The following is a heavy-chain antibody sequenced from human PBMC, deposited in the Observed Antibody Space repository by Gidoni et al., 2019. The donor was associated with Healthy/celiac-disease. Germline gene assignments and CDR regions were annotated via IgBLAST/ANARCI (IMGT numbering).Heavy chain of an antibody. CDR3: ARDALYCSSTSCYETTGWFDP. D-gene: IGHD2-2*01. CDR2: IYHSGST. V-gene: IGHV4-4*02. Sequence: QVQLQESGPGLVKPSGTLSLTCAVSGGSISSSNWWSWVRQPPGKGLEWIGEIYHSGSTNYNPSLKSRVTISVDKSKNQFSLKLSSVTAADTAVYYCARDALYCSSTSCYETTGWFDPWGQGTLVTVSS. CDR1: GGSISSSNW. J-gene: IGHJ5*02.